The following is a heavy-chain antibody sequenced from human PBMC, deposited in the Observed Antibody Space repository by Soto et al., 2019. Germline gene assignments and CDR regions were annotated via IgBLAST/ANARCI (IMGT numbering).Heavy chain of an antibody. D-gene: IGHD2-15*01. V-gene: IGHV4-34*01. CDR3: ARDCSGGSCDHDAFDI. CDR1: GGSFSGYY. Sequence: SETLSLTCAVYGGSFSGYYWSWIRQPPGKGLEWIGEINHSGSTNYNPSLKSRVTISVDTSKNQFSLKLSSVTAADTAVYYCARDCSGGSCDHDAFDICGQGTMVTLSS. CDR2: INHSGST. J-gene: IGHJ3*02.